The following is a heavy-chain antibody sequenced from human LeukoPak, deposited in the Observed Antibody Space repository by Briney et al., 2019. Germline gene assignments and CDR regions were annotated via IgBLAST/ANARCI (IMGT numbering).Heavy chain of an antibody. V-gene: IGHV4-59*08. Sequence: SETLSLTCTVSGGSISSYYWSWIRQPPGKGLEWIGYIYYSGSTNYNPSLKSRVTISVDTSKNQFSLKLSSVTAADTAVYYCARHATYYYGSGSYYPDYWGQGTLVTVSS. CDR2: IYYSGST. CDR3: ARHATYYYGSGSYYPDY. CDR1: GGSISSYY. J-gene: IGHJ4*02. D-gene: IGHD3-10*01.